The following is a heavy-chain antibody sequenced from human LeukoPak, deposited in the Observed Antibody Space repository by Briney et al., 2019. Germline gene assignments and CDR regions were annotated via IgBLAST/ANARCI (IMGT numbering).Heavy chain of an antibody. CDR3: ARALAVAGTGGFDP. D-gene: IGHD6-19*01. V-gene: IGHV3-74*01. CDR1: GFTFSSYW. J-gene: IGHJ5*02. CDR2: INSDGSST. Sequence: GGSLRLSCAASGFTFSSYWMHRVRQAPGKGLVWVSRINSDGSSTSYADSVKGRFTISRDNAKNTLYLQMNSLRADDTAVYYCARALAVAGTGGFDPWGQGTLVTVSS.